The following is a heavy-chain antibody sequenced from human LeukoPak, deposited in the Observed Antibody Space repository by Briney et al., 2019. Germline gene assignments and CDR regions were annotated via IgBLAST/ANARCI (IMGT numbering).Heavy chain of an antibody. CDR3: ARVGAAVGPYYFDY. D-gene: IGHD6-13*01. J-gene: IGHJ4*02. V-gene: IGHV1-3*01. CDR1: GYTFSDYA. Sequence: ASVKVSCKASGYTFSDYAMHWVRQAPGQRFEWMGWINAGNGNTKYSQKFQGRVTITRDTSASTAYMELSSLRSEDTTVYYCARVGAAVGPYYFDYWGQGTLVTVSS. CDR2: INAGNGNT.